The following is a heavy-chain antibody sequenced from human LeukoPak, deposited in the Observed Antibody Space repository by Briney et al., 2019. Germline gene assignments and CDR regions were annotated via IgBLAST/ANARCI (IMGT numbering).Heavy chain of an antibody. D-gene: IGHD3-22*01. CDR1: GYTFTKSG. Sequence: ASVKVSCKASGYTFTKSGITWVRQAPGQGLEWMGWISAYNGNTDCAQKFQGRVTMTTDTSTNIAYMELRSLRSDDTAVYYCAREPYYYGSSGFYRGFDFDYWGQGTLVTVSS. V-gene: IGHV1-18*01. J-gene: IGHJ4*02. CDR3: AREPYYYGSSGFYRGFDFDY. CDR2: ISAYNGNT.